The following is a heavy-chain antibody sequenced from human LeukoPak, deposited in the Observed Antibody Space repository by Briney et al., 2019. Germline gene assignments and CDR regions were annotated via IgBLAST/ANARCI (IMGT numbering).Heavy chain of an antibody. J-gene: IGHJ6*03. V-gene: IGHV4-59*01. CDR3: ARTQAYYYYYMDV. CDR2: IYYSGST. Sequence: PSETLSLTCTVSGGSISSYYWSWIRQPPGKGLEWIGYIYYSGSTNYNPSLKSRVTISVDTSKNQFSLKLSSVTAADTAVYYCARTQAYYYYYMDVWGKGTTVIVSS. CDR1: GGSISSYY.